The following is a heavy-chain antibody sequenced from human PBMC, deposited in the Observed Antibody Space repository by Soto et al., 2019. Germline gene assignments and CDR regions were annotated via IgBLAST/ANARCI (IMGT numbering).Heavy chain of an antibody. CDR1: EFTFSNYA. CDR3: ERCAVLSTTSGGWCNWFDP. V-gene: IGHV3-23*01. J-gene: IGHJ5*02. CDR2: ISASGAAT. D-gene: IGHD2-21*01. Sequence: EVQLLESGGGLVQPGGSLRLSCTASEFTFSNYAMSWVRQAPGKGLEWVSAISASGAATYYVDSVKGRFTISRDISKNTPYVQMSSLRAEDTGVYYCERCAVLSTTSGGWCNWFDPWGQGTLVTVSS.